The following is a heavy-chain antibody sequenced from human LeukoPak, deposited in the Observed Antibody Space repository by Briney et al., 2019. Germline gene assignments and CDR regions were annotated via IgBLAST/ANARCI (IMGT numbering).Heavy chain of an antibody. CDR2: INPNSGGT. CDR1: GYTFTGYY. J-gene: IGHJ6*02. D-gene: IGHD5-12*01. Sequence: GASVKVSCKASGYTFTGYYMHWVRRAPGQGLEWMGWINPNSGGTNYAQKFQGRVTMTRDTSISTAYMELSRLRSDDTAVYYCARRLRFDYYYGMDVWGQGTTVTVSS. CDR3: ARRLRFDYYYGMDV. V-gene: IGHV1-2*02.